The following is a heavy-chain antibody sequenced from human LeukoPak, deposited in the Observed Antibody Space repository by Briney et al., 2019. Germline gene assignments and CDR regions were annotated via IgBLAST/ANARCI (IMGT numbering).Heavy chain of an antibody. CDR1: GGSISSYY. D-gene: IGHD4-23*01. Sequence: SETLSLTCTVSGGSISSYYWSWIRQPPGQGLEWIGYIYYSGSTNYNPSLKSRVTISVDTSKNQFSLKLSSVTAADTAVYYCARAGVDYGGNVGYWGRGTLVTVSS. J-gene: IGHJ4*02. V-gene: IGHV4-59*08. CDR2: IYYSGST. CDR3: ARAGVDYGGNVGY.